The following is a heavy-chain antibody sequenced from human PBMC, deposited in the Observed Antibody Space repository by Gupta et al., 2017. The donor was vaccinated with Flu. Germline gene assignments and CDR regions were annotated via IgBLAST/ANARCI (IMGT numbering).Heavy chain of an antibody. CDR3: ARQLGKGNF. D-gene: IGHD6-13*01. J-gene: IGHJ4*02. Sequence: QVQLVQSGAEVKKPGASVKVSCKTSGYTFIDYDINWVRQATGQGLEWMGWMSPDSGDIVYAQKFRGRVTMTWDTSISTGYMELSSLRSDDTAVYYCARQLGKGNFWGQGTLVTVSS. CDR2: MSPDSGDI. CDR1: GYTFIDYD. V-gene: IGHV1-8*01.